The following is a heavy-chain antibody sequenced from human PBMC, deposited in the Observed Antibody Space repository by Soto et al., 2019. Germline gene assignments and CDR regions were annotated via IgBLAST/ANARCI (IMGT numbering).Heavy chain of an antibody. Sequence: ASVKVSCKASGYTFTSYSISWVRQAPGQGLEWMGWISAYNGNTNYAQKLQGRVTMTTDTSTSTAYMELRSLRSDDTAVYYCARGLEDFWSGYYDYYYYYGMDVWGQGTTVTVS. V-gene: IGHV1-18*04. D-gene: IGHD3-3*01. CDR2: ISAYNGNT. J-gene: IGHJ6*02. CDR1: GYTFTSYS. CDR3: ARGLEDFWSGYYDYYYYYGMDV.